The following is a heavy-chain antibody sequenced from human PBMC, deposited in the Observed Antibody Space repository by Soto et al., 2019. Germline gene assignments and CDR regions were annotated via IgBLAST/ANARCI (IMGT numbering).Heavy chain of an antibody. V-gene: IGHV6-1*01. Sequence: PSQTLSLTCAISGDSVSSNSAAWNWIRQSPSRGLEWLGRTYYRSKWYNDYAVPVKSRITINPDTSKNQFSLQLNSVTPEDTAVYYCAGGPWIQLWLPTNFDYWGQGTLVTVSS. D-gene: IGHD5-18*01. CDR2: TYYRSKWYN. CDR1: GDSVSSNSAA. CDR3: AGGPWIQLWLPTNFDY. J-gene: IGHJ4*02.